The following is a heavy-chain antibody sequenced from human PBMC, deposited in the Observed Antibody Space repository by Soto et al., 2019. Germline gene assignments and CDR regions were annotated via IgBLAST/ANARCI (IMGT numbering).Heavy chain of an antibody. CDR1: GFSFSISP. D-gene: IGHD7-27*01. CDR2: ISYDGTNK. J-gene: IGHJ4*02. CDR3: ARDPKTSGGQHWAFNYFDS. V-gene: IGHV3-30-3*01. Sequence: QVQLVESGGGVVQPGRSLRLSCAASGFSFSISPMHWVRQAPGKGPEWVALISYDGTNKFYADSLKGRFTISRDNSKSTLYLQVDSLRPEDAAVYYCARDPKTSGGQHWAFNYFDSWGQGTLGTVSS.